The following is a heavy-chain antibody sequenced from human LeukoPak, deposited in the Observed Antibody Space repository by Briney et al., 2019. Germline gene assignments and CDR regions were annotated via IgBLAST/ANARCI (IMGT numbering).Heavy chain of an antibody. Sequence: SETLSLTCSVSGYSIRNGYYWAWIRQSPGKGLEWIGSIYFGGNTYYKPSLKSRVTISVDTSKNQFSLKLSSVTAADTAVYYCARASPRITMVRGTLGWFDPWGQGTLVTVSS. CDR3: ARASPRITMVRGTLGWFDP. D-gene: IGHD3-10*01. CDR1: GYSIRNGYY. J-gene: IGHJ5*02. V-gene: IGHV4-38-2*02. CDR2: IYFGGNT.